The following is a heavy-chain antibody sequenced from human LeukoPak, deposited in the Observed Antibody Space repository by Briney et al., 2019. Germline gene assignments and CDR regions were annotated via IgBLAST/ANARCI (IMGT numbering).Heavy chain of an antibody. J-gene: IGHJ4*02. CDR3: ARGYLPNSSGYYPSEGIDY. V-gene: IGHV1-8*01. CDR1: GYTFTSYD. CDR2: MNPNSGNT. Sequence: ASVKVSCKASGYTFTSYDINWVRQATGQGLEWTGWMNPNSGNTGYAQKFQGRTMTRNTSISTAYMELSSLRSEDTAVYYCARGYLPNSSGYYPSEGIDYWGQGTLVTVSS. D-gene: IGHD3-22*01.